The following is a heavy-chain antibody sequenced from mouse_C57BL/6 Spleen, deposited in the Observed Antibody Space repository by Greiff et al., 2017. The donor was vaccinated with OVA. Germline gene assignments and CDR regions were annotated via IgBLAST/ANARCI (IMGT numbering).Heavy chain of an antibody. J-gene: IGHJ2*01. CDR2: IDPSDSYT. D-gene: IGHD1-1*01. CDR3: ARSGSIFSYYFDY. CDR1: GYTFTSYW. Sequence: QVHVKQPGAELVRPGTSVKLSCKASGYTFTSYWMHWVKQRPGQGLEWIGVIDPSDSYTNYNQKFKGKATLTVDTSSSTAYMQLSSLTSEDSAVYYCARSGSIFSYYFDYWGQGTTLTVSS. V-gene: IGHV1-59*01.